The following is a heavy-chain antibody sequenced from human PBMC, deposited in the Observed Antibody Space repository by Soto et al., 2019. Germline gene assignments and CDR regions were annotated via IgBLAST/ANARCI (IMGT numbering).Heavy chain of an antibody. CDR2: IGHSGST. D-gene: IGHD1-26*01. V-gene: IGHV4-34*01. J-gene: IGHJ4*02. CDR1: GGSFSGSS. Sequence: SLTCAVYGGSFSGSSWNWIRQSPGKGLEWIGEIGHSGSTNYNPSLKSRVTISVDTSKNQFSLKLSSVTVADTAVYYCARLSGSYYFDSWGQGTLVTVSS. CDR3: ARLSGSYYFDS.